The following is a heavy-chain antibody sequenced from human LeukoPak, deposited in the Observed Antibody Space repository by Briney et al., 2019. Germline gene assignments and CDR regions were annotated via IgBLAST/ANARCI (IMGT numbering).Heavy chain of an antibody. J-gene: IGHJ4*02. CDR2: IYYSGST. D-gene: IGHD3-10*01. CDR1: GGSISSSSYY. CDR3: ARTDGSGSYYNHNFDY. Sequence: SETLSLTCTVSGGSISSSSYYWGWIRQPPGKGLEWIGSIYYSGSTYYNPSLKSRVTISVDTSKNQFSLKLSSVTAAYTAVYYCARTDGSGSYYNHNFDYWGQGTLVTVSS. V-gene: IGHV4-39*01.